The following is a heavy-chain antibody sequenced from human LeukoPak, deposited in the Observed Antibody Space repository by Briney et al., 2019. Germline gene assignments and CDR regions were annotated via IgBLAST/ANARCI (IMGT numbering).Heavy chain of an antibody. CDR2: ISSSSSTI. CDR3: ARAVVVAEFDY. CDR1: GFTFSSYS. Sequence: GGSLRLSCAASGFTFSSYSMNWVRQAPGKGLEWVSYISSSSSTIYYADSVKGRFTISRDNAKNSLYLQMNSLRAEDTAVYYCARAVVVAEFDYWGQGTLVTVSS. D-gene: IGHD2-15*01. J-gene: IGHJ4*02. V-gene: IGHV3-48*01.